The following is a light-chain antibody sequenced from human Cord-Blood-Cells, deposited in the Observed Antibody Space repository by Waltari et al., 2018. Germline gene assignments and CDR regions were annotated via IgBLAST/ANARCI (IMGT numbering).Light chain of an antibody. Sequence: DIQMTQSPSTLSASVGDRVTITCRARQSISSWLAWYQQKPGKAPKLLIYDASSLESGVPSRFSGSGSGTEFTLTISSLQPDDFATYYCQQYNSYSFGGGTKVEIK. V-gene: IGKV1-5*01. J-gene: IGKJ4*01. CDR1: QSISSW. CDR2: DAS. CDR3: QQYNSYS.